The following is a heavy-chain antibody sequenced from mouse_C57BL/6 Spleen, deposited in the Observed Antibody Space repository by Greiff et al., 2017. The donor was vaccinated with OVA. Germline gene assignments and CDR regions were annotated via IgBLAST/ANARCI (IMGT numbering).Heavy chain of an antibody. CDR1: GFTFSSYG. CDR2: LSSGGSYT. D-gene: IGHD1-1*01. Sequence: EVQGVESGGDLVKPGGSLKLSCAASGFTFSSYGMSWVRQTPDKRLEWVATLSSGGSYTYYPDSVKGRFTISRDNAKNTLYLQMSSLKSEDTAMYYCARHNYGSSPFAYWGQGTLVTVSA. V-gene: IGHV5-6*01. CDR3: ARHNYGSSPFAY. J-gene: IGHJ3*01.